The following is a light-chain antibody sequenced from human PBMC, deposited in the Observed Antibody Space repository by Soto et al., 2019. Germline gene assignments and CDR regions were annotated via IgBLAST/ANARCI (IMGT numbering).Light chain of an antibody. CDR1: QSVSSN. V-gene: IGKV3-15*01. CDR2: GAS. Sequence: EIAMTQSQATLSVSPRERATLSCRASQSVSSNLAWYQQKPGQAPKLIIYGASTRATGIPARFSGSGSGTQFTLTISSLQSEDFAVYYCQQYNNWPFTFGPGTKVDIK. J-gene: IGKJ3*01. CDR3: QQYNNWPFT.